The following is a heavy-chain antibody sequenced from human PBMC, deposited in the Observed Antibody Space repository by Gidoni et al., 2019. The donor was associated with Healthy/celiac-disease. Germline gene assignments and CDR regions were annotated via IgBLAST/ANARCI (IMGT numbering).Heavy chain of an antibody. J-gene: IGHJ4*02. D-gene: IGHD6-13*01. Sequence: QVQLVESGGGVVQPGRSLRLSCAASGFTFSSYAMHWVRQAPGKGLEWVAVISYDGSNKYYADSVKGRFTISRDNSKNTLYLQMNSLRAEDTAVYYCARAPAGIAAAFDYWGQGTLVTVSS. CDR2: ISYDGSNK. V-gene: IGHV3-30-3*01. CDR3: ARAPAGIAAAFDY. CDR1: GFTFSSYA.